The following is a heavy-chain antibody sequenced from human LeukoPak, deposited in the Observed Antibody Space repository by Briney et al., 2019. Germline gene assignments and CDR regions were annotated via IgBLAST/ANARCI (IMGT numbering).Heavy chain of an antibody. Sequence: GGFLRLSCAASGFTFSSYSMNWVRQAPGKGLEWVSSISSSSSYIYYADSVKGRFTISRDNAKNSLYLQMNSLRAEDTAVYYCALYDFWSYYYMDVWGKGTTVTVSS. J-gene: IGHJ6*03. CDR3: ALYDFWSYYYMDV. CDR2: ISSSSSYI. D-gene: IGHD3-3*01. V-gene: IGHV3-21*01. CDR1: GFTFSSYS.